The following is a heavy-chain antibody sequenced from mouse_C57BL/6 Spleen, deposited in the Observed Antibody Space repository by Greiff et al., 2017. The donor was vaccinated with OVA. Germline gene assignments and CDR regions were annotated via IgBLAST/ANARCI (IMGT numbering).Heavy chain of an antibody. CDR3: ARELGQRFAY. D-gene: IGHD4-1*01. Sequence: VKLQQPGAELVMPGASVKLSCKASGYTFTSYWMHWVKQRPGQGLEWIGEIDPSDSYTNYNQKFKGKSTLTVDKSSSTAYMQLSSLTSEDSAVYYCARELGQRFAYWGQGTLVTVSA. J-gene: IGHJ3*01. CDR2: IDPSDSYT. V-gene: IGHV1-69*01. CDR1: GYTFTSYW.